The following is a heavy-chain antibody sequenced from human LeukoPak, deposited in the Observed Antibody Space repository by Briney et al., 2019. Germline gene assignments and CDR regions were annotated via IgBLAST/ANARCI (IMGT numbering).Heavy chain of an antibody. D-gene: IGHD6-13*01. CDR1: GFTVSSNY. J-gene: IGHJ4*02. Sequence: GGSLRLSCAASGFTVSSNYMSWVRQAPGKGLEWVSVIYSGGSTYYADSVKGRFTISRDNSKNTLYLQMNSLRAEDTAVYYCARVNIAAAAPVFWGQGTLVTVSS. CDR3: ARVNIAAAAPVF. CDR2: IYSGGST. V-gene: IGHV3-66*01.